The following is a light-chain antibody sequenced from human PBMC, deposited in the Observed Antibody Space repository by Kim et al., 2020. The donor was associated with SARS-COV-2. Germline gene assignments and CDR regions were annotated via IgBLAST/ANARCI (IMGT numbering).Light chain of an antibody. CDR1: TLGDKH. Sequence: SQVQTDSITCTGDTLGDKHACWYQQKPGQSPVLVIYQDNKRPSGIPERFSGSNSGNTATLTISGTQAMDEADYYGQAWDTSTTYVFGTGTKVTVL. J-gene: IGLJ1*01. CDR2: QDN. CDR3: QAWDTSTTYV. V-gene: IGLV3-1*01.